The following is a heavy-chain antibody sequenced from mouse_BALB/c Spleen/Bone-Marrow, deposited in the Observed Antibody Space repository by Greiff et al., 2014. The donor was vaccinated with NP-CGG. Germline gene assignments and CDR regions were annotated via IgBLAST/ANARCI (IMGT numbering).Heavy chain of an antibody. Sequence: VQLVESGPGLVAPSQSLSITCTVSGFSLSRYSIHWIRQPPGNGLEWLGMIWGGGSTDYNSALKSRLSISKDNSKSQVFLKMNSLQTDDTAIYYCARNLRDPFADWGQGTLVTVSA. J-gene: IGHJ3*01. CDR1: GFSLSRYS. V-gene: IGHV2-6-4*01. CDR3: ARNLRDPFAD. CDR2: IWGGGST.